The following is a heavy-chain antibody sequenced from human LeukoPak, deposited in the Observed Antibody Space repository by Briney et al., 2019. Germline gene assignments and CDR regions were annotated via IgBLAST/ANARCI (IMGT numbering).Heavy chain of an antibody. Sequence: GASVKVSCKTSGYTFTGYYIHWVRQAPGQGLEWMGWLKPKSGGTKYAQKFQGRVTMTRDTSISTAYMELRRLRSDDTAVYYCARADYGDSRDEYNWFDPWGQGTLVTVSS. V-gene: IGHV1-2*02. D-gene: IGHD4-17*01. CDR1: GYTFTGYY. CDR3: ARADYGDSRDEYNWFDP. J-gene: IGHJ5*02. CDR2: LKPKSGGT.